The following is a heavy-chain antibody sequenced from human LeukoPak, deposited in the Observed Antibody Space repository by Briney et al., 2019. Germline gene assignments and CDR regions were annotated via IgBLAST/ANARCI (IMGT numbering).Heavy chain of an antibody. Sequence: PSETLSLTCTASGGSISSYYWSWIRQPPGEGLEWIGDISYGGGANYNPSLKSRVAMSIDTSKNLLSLKLNSVTAADTAVYYCARDLGHNWGQGTLVTVSS. CDR1: GGSISSYY. CDR2: ISYGGGA. V-gene: IGHV4-59*01. CDR3: ARDLGHN. D-gene: IGHD3-16*01. J-gene: IGHJ4*02.